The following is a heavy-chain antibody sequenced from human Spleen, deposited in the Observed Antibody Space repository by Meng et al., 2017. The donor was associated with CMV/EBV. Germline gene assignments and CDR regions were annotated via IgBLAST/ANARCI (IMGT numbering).Heavy chain of an antibody. D-gene: IGHD2-21*01. V-gene: IGHV3-11*01. CDR3: AKGVYCGGDCYYYYYGMDV. CDR1: RFTFSDYY. J-gene: IGHJ6*02. Sequence: GESLKISCAASRFTFSDYYMSWIRLAPGKGLEWVSYISPSGSTMYYADSVKGRFTISRDNAKNSLYLQMNSLRAEDTAVYYCAKGVYCGGDCYYYYYGMDVWGQGTTVTVSS. CDR2: ISPSGSTM.